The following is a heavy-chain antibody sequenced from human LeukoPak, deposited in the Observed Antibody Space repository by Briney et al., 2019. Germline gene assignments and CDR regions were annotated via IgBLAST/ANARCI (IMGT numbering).Heavy chain of an antibody. CDR3: AKDRYSSSWYYIDY. CDR2: IRYDGSNK. V-gene: IGHV3-30*02. D-gene: IGHD6-13*01. CDR1: GFTFSSYG. J-gene: IGHJ4*02. Sequence: GGSLRLPCAASGFTFSSYGMHWVRQAPGKGLEWVAFIRYDGSNKYYADSVKGRFTISRDNSKNTLYLPMNSLRAEDTAVYYFAKDRYSSSWYYIDYWGQRTLVTVSS.